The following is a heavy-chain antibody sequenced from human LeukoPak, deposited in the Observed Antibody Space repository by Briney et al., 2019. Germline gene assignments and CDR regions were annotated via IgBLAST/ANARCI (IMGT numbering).Heavy chain of an antibody. CDR3: ATPKQKGNAFDI. V-gene: IGHV1-69*05. D-gene: IGHD3-10*01. J-gene: IGHJ3*02. Sequence: SVKVSCKASGGTFSRYAISWVRQAPGQGLEWMGGIIPIFGTANYAQKFQGRVTITTDESTSTAYMELSSLRSEDTAVYYCATPKQKGNAFDIWGQGTMVTVSS. CDR2: IIPIFGTA. CDR1: GGTFSRYA.